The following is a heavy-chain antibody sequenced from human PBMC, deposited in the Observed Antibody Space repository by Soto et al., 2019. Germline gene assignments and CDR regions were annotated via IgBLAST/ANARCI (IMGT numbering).Heavy chain of an antibody. J-gene: IGHJ6*02. Sequence: GASVKVSCKASGYTFTGYYMHWVRQAPGQGLEWMGWINPNSGGTNFAQKFQDRVTMTRDTSISTAYMELSRLRSDDTAVYYCARREAYCSSTSCYSYYYNMDVWGQGTTVTVSS. V-gene: IGHV1-2*02. CDR1: GYTFTGYY. CDR3: ARREAYCSSTSCYSYYYNMDV. D-gene: IGHD2-2*02. CDR2: INPNSGGT.